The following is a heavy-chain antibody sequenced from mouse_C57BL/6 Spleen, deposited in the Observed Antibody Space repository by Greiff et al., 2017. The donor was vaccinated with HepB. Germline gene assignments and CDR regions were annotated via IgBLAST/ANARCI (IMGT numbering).Heavy chain of an antibody. V-gene: IGHV14-4*01. J-gene: IGHJ4*01. D-gene: IGHD2-2*01. CDR2: IDPESGDT. CDR3: TSLYDCNDGGAMDY. Sequence: EVQLQQSGAELVRPGASVKLSCTASGFNIKDDYMHWVKQRPEQGLEWIGWIDPESGDTEYASKFQGKATITADKSSNTAYLQLSSLTSEDTAGYYCTSLYDCNDGGAMDYWGQGASVTVSS. CDR1: GFNIKDDY.